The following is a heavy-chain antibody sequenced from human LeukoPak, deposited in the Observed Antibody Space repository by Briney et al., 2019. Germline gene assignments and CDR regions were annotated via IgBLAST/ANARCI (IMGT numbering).Heavy chain of an antibody. V-gene: IGHV3-23*01. Sequence: GGSLRLSCAASGFTFSSYAMSWVRQAPGKGLEWVSAISGSGGSTYYADSVKGRLTISRDNSKNTLYLQMNSLRAEDTAVYYCAKNYDFWSGYLDYWGQGTLVTVSS. CDR2: ISGSGGST. CDR1: GFTFSSYA. J-gene: IGHJ4*02. CDR3: AKNYDFWSGYLDY. D-gene: IGHD3-3*01.